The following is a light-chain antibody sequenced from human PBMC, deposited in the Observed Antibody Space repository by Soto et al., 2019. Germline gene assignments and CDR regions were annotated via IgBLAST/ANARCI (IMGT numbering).Light chain of an antibody. J-gene: IGLJ1*01. CDR1: SSDVGGYIY. CDR2: DVT. Sequence: QSALTQPASVSGSPGQSITISCTGTSSDVGGYIYVSWYQQHPGKAPKLMIYDVTDRPSGVSNRFSGSKSGNTASLTISGLQAEDEAHYYCSSYTSSGTLVFGTGTKVTVL. V-gene: IGLV2-14*01. CDR3: SSYTSSGTLV.